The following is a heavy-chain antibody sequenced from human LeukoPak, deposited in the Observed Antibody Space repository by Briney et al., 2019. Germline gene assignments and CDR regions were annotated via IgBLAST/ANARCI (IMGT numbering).Heavy chain of an antibody. V-gene: IGHV3-48*01. J-gene: IGHJ4*02. CDR1: GFTFSSYS. CDR3: ARGTACYVNDY. CDR2: ITSSSSTI. D-gene: IGHD2-15*01. Sequence: GSLRLSCAASGFTFSSYSMNWVRQAPGKGLEWVSYITSSSSTIQYADSAKGRFTVSRDNAKNSLYLQMNSLRAEDTAVYYCARGTACYVNDYWGQGALVTVSS.